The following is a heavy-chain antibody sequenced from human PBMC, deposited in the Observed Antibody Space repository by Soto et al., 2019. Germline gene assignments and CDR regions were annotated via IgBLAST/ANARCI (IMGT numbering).Heavy chain of an antibody. Sequence: QVQLQESGPGLVKPSETLSLTCTVSGGSISSYYWSWIRQPPGKGLEWIGYIYYSGSTNYNPSLKSRVNISVDTSKNQFSLKLSSVTTADTAVYYCARGRRDSSGWSNFDYWGQGTLVTVSS. V-gene: IGHV4-59*01. CDR2: IYYSGST. J-gene: IGHJ4*02. CDR3: ARGRRDSSGWSNFDY. D-gene: IGHD6-19*01. CDR1: GGSISSYY.